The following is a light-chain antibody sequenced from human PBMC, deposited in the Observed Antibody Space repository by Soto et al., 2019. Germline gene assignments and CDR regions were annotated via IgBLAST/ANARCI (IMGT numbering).Light chain of an antibody. V-gene: IGKV3-11*01. CDR3: QQRSNWPQSWT. CDR2: GAS. J-gene: IGKJ1*01. CDR1: QSVSSK. Sequence: EIVMTQSPAILSVSPGEGATLSCRPSQSVSSKLAWYQQKPGQAPRLLIYGASTRATGIPDRFSGGGSGTDFTLTISSLEPEDFAVYYCQQRSNWPQSWTFGQGTKWIS.